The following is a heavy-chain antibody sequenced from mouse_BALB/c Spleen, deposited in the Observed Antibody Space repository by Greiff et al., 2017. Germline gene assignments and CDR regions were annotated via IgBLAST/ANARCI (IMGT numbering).Heavy chain of an antibody. CDR1: GFTFSSYA. Sequence: DVMLVESGGGLVKPGGSLKLSCAASGFTFSSYAMSWVRQTPEKRLEWVATISSGGSYTYYPDSVKGRFTISRDNAKNTLYVQMSSLRSEATAMYYSARRAYGTLYDYWGQGTTRTVSS. CDR3: ARRAYGTLYDY. CDR2: ISSGGSYT. V-gene: IGHV5-9-1*01. D-gene: IGHD2-1*01. J-gene: IGHJ2*01.